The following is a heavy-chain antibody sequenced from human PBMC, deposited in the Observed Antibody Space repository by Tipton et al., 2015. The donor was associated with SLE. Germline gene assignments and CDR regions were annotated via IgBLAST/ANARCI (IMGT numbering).Heavy chain of an antibody. CDR2: IYYSGST. CDR1: GVSISLYY. J-gene: IGHJ3*02. D-gene: IGHD6-6*01. Sequence: TLSLTCSVSGVSISLYYWSWIRQPPGKGLEWVGYIYYSGSTNYSPSLKSRVTMSVDTSKNQFSLRMRSMTAADTAVYYCARGASDAFDIWGQGTMVTVSS. V-gene: IGHV4-59*01. CDR3: ARGASDAFDI.